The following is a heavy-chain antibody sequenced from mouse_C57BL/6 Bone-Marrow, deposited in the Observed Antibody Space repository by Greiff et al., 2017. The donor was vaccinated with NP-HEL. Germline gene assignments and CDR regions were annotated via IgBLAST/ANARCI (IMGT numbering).Heavy chain of an antibody. Sequence: QVQLQQPGAELVRPGSSVKLSCKASGYTFTSYWLDWVKQRPGQGLEWIGNIYPYDSETHYNQKFKDKATLTVDKSSSTAYMQLSSLTSEDSAVYYCASVYYYYDGAWFAYWGQGTLVTVSA. V-gene: IGHV1-61*01. CDR2: IYPYDSET. CDR3: ASVYYYYDGAWFAY. CDR1: GYTFTSYW. J-gene: IGHJ3*01. D-gene: IGHD2-4*01.